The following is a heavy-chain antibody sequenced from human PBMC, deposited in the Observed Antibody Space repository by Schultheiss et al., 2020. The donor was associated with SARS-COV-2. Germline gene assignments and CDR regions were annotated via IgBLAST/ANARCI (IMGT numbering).Heavy chain of an antibody. CDR3: ARGPCGGDCYSGFDY. CDR2: INHSGST. D-gene: IGHD2-21*01. CDR1: GGSISSSNW. Sequence: SETLSLTCAVSGGSISSSNWWSWVRQPPGKGLEWIGEINHSGSTNYNPSLKSRVTISVDTSKNQFSLKLSSVTAADTAVYYCARGPCGGDCYSGFDYWGQGTLVTVSS. V-gene: IGHV4-4*02. J-gene: IGHJ4*02.